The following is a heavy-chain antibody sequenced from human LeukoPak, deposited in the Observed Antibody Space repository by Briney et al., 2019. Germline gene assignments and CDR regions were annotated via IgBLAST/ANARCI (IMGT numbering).Heavy chain of an antibody. CDR2: IYYSGST. CDR3: ARVPLTAVWGAFDI. Sequence: SETLSLTCTVSGGSISSYYWSWIRQPPGKGLEWIGYIYYSGSTNYNPSLKSRVTLSVDTSKNQFSLKLSSVTAADTAVYYCARVPLTAVWGAFDIWGQGTMVTVSS. CDR1: GGSISSYY. D-gene: IGHD2-21*02. V-gene: IGHV4-59*01. J-gene: IGHJ3*02.